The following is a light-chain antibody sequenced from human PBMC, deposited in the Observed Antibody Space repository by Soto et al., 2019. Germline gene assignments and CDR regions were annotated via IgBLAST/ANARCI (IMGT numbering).Light chain of an antibody. CDR3: QQLNSYPLP. V-gene: IGKV1-9*01. J-gene: IGKJ5*01. CDR1: QGISSY. Sequence: DIQLTQSPSFLSASVGDRVTITCRASQGISSYLAWYQQKPGKAPKLLIYAASTLQSGVPSRFSGSGSGTEFTLTISSLQPEDFATYYCQQLNSYPLPFGQGTRLDIQ. CDR2: AAS.